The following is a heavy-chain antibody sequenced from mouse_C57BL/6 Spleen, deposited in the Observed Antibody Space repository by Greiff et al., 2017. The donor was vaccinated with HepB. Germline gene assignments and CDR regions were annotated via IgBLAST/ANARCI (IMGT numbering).Heavy chain of an antibody. Sequence: DVKLVESGGGLVKPGGSLKLSCAASGFTFSSYAMSWVRQTPEKRLEWVATISDGGSYTYYPDNVKGRFAISRDNAKNNLYLQMSHLKSEDTAMYYVARDGSSWYFGVWGTGTTVTVCS. CDR1: GFTFSSYA. J-gene: IGHJ1*03. V-gene: IGHV5-4*01. D-gene: IGHD1-1*01. CDR3: ARDGSSWYFGV. CDR2: ISDGGSYT.